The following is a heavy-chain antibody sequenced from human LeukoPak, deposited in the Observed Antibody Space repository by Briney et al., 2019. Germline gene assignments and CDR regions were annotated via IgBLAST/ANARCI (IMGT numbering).Heavy chain of an antibody. CDR2: IYYSGST. V-gene: IGHV4-59*01. CDR3: ARLETGTDVGYYYYYMDV. CDR1: GGSISSYY. Sequence: SETLSLTCTVSGGSISSYYWSWIRQPPGKGLEWIGYIYYSGSTNHNPSLKSRVTISVDMSKNQFSLKLSSVTAADTAVYYCARLETGTDVGYYYYYMDVWGKGTTVTVSS. J-gene: IGHJ6*03. D-gene: IGHD1-1*01.